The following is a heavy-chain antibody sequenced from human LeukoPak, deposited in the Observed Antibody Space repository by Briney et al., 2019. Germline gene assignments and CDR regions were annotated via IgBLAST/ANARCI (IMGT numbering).Heavy chain of an antibody. CDR2: IYHSGST. V-gene: IGHV4-4*02. CDR3: ASTPSDFWSGYYRFDY. CDR1: GGSISSSNW. J-gene: IGHJ4*02. D-gene: IGHD3-3*01. Sequence: PSETLSLTCAVSGGSISSSNWWSWVRQPPGKGLEWIGEIYHSGSTNYNPSLKSRVTISVDKSKNQFSLKLSSVTAADTAVYYCASTPSDFWSGYYRFDYWGQGTLVTVSS.